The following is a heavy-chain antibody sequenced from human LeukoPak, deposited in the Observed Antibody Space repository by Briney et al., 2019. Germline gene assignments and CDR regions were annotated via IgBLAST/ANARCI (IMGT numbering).Heavy chain of an antibody. J-gene: IGHJ6*03. Sequence: GPSVKVSCKASGYTFTSYDISWVRQATGQGLEWMGWMNPNSGNTGYAQKFQGRVTMTRNTSISTAYMELSSLRSEDTAVYYCARSPITIFGVVYYYYMDVWGKGTTVTVSS. V-gene: IGHV1-8*01. CDR3: ARSPITIFGVVYYYYMDV. CDR1: GYTFTSYD. CDR2: MNPNSGNT. D-gene: IGHD3-3*01.